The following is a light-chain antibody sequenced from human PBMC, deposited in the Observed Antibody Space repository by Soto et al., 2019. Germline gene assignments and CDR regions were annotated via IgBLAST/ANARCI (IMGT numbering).Light chain of an antibody. V-gene: IGKV3-11*01. Sequence: EILLTQSPAALSLSPGERATLSCRASQSVNNFLAWYQQKPGQAPRLLIYDASNRATGIPARFSGSGSGTDFTLTISSLEPEDFAVYYCQQRSNWPPITFGQGTRLEIK. CDR1: QSVNNF. CDR2: DAS. CDR3: QQRSNWPPIT. J-gene: IGKJ5*01.